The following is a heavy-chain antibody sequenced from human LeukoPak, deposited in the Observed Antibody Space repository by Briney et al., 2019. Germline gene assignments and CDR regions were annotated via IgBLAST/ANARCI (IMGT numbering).Heavy chain of an antibody. V-gene: IGHV1-69*02. CDR2: IVPMLDIT. Sequence: GASVKVSCKASGDTFNIYYFTWVRQAPGQGLEWMGRIVPMLDITTYAQRFQGRVTITADRSTSTAYMELSSLRSEDTAVYYCARSRNWLSDYWGQGTLVTVSS. CDR3: ARSRNWLSDY. D-gene: IGHD3-22*01. J-gene: IGHJ1*01. CDR1: GDTFNIYY.